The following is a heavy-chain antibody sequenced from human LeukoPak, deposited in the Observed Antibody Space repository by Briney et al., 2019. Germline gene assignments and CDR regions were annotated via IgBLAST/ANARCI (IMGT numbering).Heavy chain of an antibody. Sequence: PSETLSLTCAVYGRSFSGYYWSWIRQPPGKGLEWIGEINHSGSTNYNPSLKSRVTISVDTSKNQFSLKLSSVTAADTAVYYCARVRFARGGYSGYVRFYYFDYWGQGTLVTVSS. CDR3: ARVRFARGGYSGYVRFYYFDY. CDR2: INHSGST. J-gene: IGHJ4*02. D-gene: IGHD5-12*01. V-gene: IGHV4-34*01. CDR1: GRSFSGYY.